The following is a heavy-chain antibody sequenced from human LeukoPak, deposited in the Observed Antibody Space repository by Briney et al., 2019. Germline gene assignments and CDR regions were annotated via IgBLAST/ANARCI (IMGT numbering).Heavy chain of an antibody. Sequence: GGSLRLSCAVSGFIFSDYGFHWVRQAPGKGLEWVAVTRFDGSIKQYADSVKGRFTISRDDSKNTLYLQMNFLKSEDTAVYYCARWGGTRQCYFDYWGQGTLVTVSS. V-gene: IGHV3-33*01. J-gene: IGHJ4*02. CDR3: ARWGGTRQCYFDY. CDR2: TRFDGSIK. D-gene: IGHD1-1*01. CDR1: GFIFSDYG.